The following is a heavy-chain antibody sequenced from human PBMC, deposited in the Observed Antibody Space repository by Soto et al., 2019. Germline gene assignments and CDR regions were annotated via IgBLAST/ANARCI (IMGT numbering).Heavy chain of an antibody. Sequence: EVQLVESGGGLEQPGRSLRLSCAASGFTFDDYAMHWVRQAPGKGLEWVSGISWNSGSIVYADSVKGRFAISRDNAKNSLYLQMNSLRAEDTAFYYCAKVRPKRLWGSHYFDYWGQGTLVTVSA. CDR1: GFTFDDYA. J-gene: IGHJ4*02. CDR3: AKVRPKRLWGSHYFDY. D-gene: IGHD3-16*01. CDR2: ISWNSGSI. V-gene: IGHV3-9*01.